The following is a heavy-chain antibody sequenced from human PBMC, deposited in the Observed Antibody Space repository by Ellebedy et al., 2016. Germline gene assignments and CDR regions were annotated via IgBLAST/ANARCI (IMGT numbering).Heavy chain of an antibody. CDR1: GGSFSGYY. D-gene: IGHD3-3*01. J-gene: IGHJ4*02. CDR2: INHSGST. Sequence: SETLSLXXAVYGGSFSGYYWSWIRQPPGKGLEWIGEINHSGSTNYNLSLKSRVTISVDTSKNQFSLKLSSVTAADTAVYYCARGRIFGAGGYWGQGTLVTVSS. CDR3: ARGRIFGAGGY. V-gene: IGHV4-34*01.